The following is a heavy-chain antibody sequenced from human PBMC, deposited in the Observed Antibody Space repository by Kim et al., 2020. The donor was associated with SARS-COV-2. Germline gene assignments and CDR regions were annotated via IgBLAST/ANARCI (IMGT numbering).Heavy chain of an antibody. V-gene: IGHV4-39*01. CDR3: ASPGYSSSWDFDY. Sequence: SETLSLTCTVSGGSISSSSYYWGWIRQPPGKGLEWIGSIYYSGSTYYNPSLKSRVTISVDTSKNQFSLKLSSVTAADTAVYYCASPGYSSSWDFDYWGQGTLVTVSS. J-gene: IGHJ4*02. D-gene: IGHD6-13*01. CDR1: GGSISSSSYY. CDR2: IYYSGST.